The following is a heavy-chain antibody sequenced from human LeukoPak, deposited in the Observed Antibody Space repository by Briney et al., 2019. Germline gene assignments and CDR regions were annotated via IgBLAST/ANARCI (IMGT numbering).Heavy chain of an antibody. CDR3: ARDIEAAGLFLDY. V-gene: IGHV3-7*01. D-gene: IGHD6-13*01. CDR1: GFTFSSCW. CDR2: IKYDGSEK. J-gene: IGHJ4*02. Sequence: GGSLRLSCAASGFTFSSCWMTWVRQAPGKGLEWVANIKYDGSEKDYMDSVKGRFTISRDNAKNSLYLQMNSLRAEDTAVYYCARDIEAAGLFLDYWGQGTLVTVSS.